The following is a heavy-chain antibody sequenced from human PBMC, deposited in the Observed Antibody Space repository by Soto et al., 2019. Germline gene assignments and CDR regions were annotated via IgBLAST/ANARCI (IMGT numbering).Heavy chain of an antibody. Sequence: GGSLRLSCAASGFTFSSYAMTWVRQAPGKGLEWVSVISGSGGSTYYADSVKGRFTISRDNSKNTLYLQMNSLRAEDTAVYYCAKDPHGDYLLNWFDPWGQGTLVTVSS. CDR2: ISGSGGST. CDR1: GFTFSSYA. CDR3: AKDPHGDYLLNWFDP. J-gene: IGHJ5*02. V-gene: IGHV3-23*01. D-gene: IGHD4-17*01.